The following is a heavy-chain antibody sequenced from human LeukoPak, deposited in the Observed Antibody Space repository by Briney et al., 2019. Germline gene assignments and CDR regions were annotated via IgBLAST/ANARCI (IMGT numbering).Heavy chain of an antibody. V-gene: IGHV4-59*11. CDR3: GSYYLENNWFDP. D-gene: IGHD2/OR15-2a*01. J-gene: IGHJ5*02. CDR2: IYYSGST. Sequence: SETLSLTCAVSGGSINSPKSWSWIRQPPGKGLEWIGYIYYSGSTNYNPSLKSRVTISVDTSKNQFSLKLSSVTAADTAVYYCGSYYLENNWFDPWGQGTLVTVSS. CDR1: GGSINSPKS.